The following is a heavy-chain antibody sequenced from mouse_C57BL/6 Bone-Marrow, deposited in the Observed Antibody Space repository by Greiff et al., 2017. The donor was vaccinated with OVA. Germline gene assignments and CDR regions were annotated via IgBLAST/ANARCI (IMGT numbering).Heavy chain of an antibody. CDR3: ASENGSILYWYFDV. CDR2: INPNNGGT. CDR1: GYTFTDYY. J-gene: IGHJ1*03. Sequence: EVQLQQSGPELVKPGASVKISCKASGYTFTDYYMNWVKQSHGKSLEWIGDINPNNGGTSYNQKFKGKATLTVAKSSSTAYMELRSLTSEDSAVYYCASENGSILYWYFDVWGTGTTVTVSS. V-gene: IGHV1-26*01. D-gene: IGHD1-1*01.